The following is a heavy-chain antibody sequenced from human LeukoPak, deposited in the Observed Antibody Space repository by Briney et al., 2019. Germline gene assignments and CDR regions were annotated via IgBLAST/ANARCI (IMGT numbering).Heavy chain of an antibody. V-gene: IGHV4-34*01. CDR1: GGSFSGYY. CDR3: ARGCYDSNGLFFDY. D-gene: IGHD4-11*01. Sequence: PSETLSLTCAVYGGSFSGYYWSWIRQPPGKGLEWIGEMYHSGSTNYNPSLKSRATISLDASKNQFSLKLSSVTAADTAVYFCARGCYDSNGLFFDYWGQGTLVTVSS. CDR2: MYHSGST. J-gene: IGHJ4*02.